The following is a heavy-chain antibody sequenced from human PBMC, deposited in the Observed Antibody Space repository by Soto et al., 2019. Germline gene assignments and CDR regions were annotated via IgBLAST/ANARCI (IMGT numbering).Heavy chain of an antibody. V-gene: IGHV3-33*01. J-gene: IGHJ6*03. CDR1: EFTFSRHG. Sequence: QVQLVESGGDVGQPGRSRRLSCAASEFTFSRHGMHWVRQAPGKGLQWVGVIWSDGSNEVYADSVKGRFIISRDNSKNILYLQMNSLRAEDTAVYYCARERTFGDNKHNYMDVWGTGITVTVSS. CDR2: IWSDGSNE. D-gene: IGHD3-10*01. CDR3: ARERTFGDNKHNYMDV.